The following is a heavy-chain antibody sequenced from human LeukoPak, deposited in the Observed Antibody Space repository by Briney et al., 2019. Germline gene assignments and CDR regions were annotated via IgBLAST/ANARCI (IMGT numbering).Heavy chain of an antibody. Sequence: SVKVSCKASGGTLSSYPISWIRQAPGQGLELMGRIVPFVGLTNYAPRFQGRVTITADKDTTTAYMELSGLTSEDTAVYYCARPRSTESGSYNWFDPWGQGTLVTVSS. CDR2: IVPFVGLT. CDR3: ARPRSTESGSYNWFDP. V-gene: IGHV1-69*02. CDR1: GGTLSSYP. D-gene: IGHD1-26*01. J-gene: IGHJ5*02.